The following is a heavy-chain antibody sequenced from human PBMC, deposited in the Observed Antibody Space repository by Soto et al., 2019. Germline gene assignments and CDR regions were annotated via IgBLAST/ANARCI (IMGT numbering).Heavy chain of an antibody. CDR2: INPNSGGT. CDR1: GYTFTGYY. V-gene: IGHV1-2*04. Sequence: QVQLVQSGAEVKKPGASVKVSCKASGYTFTGYYMHWVRQAPGQGLEWMGWINPNSGGTNYAQKFQGWVTMTRDTSISTAYMELNSLRGDDTAVYYCARGASDFWGGYPEIHFFDYWGQGTLVTVSS. CDR3: ARGASDFWGGYPEIHFFDY. D-gene: IGHD3-3*01. J-gene: IGHJ4*02.